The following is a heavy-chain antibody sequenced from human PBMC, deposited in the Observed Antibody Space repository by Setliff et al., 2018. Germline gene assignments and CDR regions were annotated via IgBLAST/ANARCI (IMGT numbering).Heavy chain of an antibody. CDR1: GYTFTSYA. Sequence: ASVKVSCKASGYTFTSYAMHWVRQAPGQRLEWMGWTNAGNGNTKYSQKFQGRVTITRDTSASTAYMELSSLRSEDTAVYYCARDTWFGELFSPRYYYYYGMDVWGQGTTVTVSS. CDR2: TNAGNGNT. V-gene: IGHV1-3*01. D-gene: IGHD3-10*01. J-gene: IGHJ6*02. CDR3: ARDTWFGELFSPRYYYYYGMDV.